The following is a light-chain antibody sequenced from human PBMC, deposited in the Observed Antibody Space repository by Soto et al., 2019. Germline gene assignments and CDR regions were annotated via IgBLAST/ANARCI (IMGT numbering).Light chain of an antibody. V-gene: IGKV1-27*01. Sequence: DIEMTPSPSSLSASVGYRGTISCRASQGIGNFLAWYQHKQGNVPKLLIYAASTLQSGGPSRFSGSGSGTNFTLTISDLQPEDVATYFCHRYNSFQLTFGGGTKVDIK. J-gene: IGKJ4*01. CDR2: AAS. CDR3: HRYNSFQLT. CDR1: QGIGNF.